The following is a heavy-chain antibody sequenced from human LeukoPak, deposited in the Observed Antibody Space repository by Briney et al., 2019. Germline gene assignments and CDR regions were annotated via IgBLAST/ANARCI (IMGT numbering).Heavy chain of an antibody. Sequence: PGGSLRLSCAVSASTFSSYAMSWVRQAPGQGLEWVSVISDSGDYTSYADSVRGRFTISRDNSRNTLYLQMISLRPEDTAVYYCAKDTSIGKYCTNGVCSPFDYWGQGTLVTVSP. J-gene: IGHJ4*02. D-gene: IGHD2-8*01. CDR3: AKDTSIGKYCTNGVCSPFDY. CDR2: ISDSGDYT. V-gene: IGHV3-23*01. CDR1: ASTFSSYA.